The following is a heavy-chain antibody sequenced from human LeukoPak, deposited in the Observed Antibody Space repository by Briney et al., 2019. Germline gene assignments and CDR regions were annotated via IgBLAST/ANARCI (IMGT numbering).Heavy chain of an antibody. CDR1: GFSFSEYS. D-gene: IGHD3-16*01. V-gene: IGHV3-48*01. J-gene: IGHJ6*03. CDR3: ARDLTSAYWSPGGYYYYMDV. CDR2: ITSRSAFT. Sequence: GGSLRLSCVSSGFSFSEYSMNWVRQSPGKGLEWISYITSRSAFTYFAGSVKGRFTISRDDARNSVYLHLNALRVDDTAVYYCARDLTSAYWSPGGYYYYMDVWGKGTAVTVSS.